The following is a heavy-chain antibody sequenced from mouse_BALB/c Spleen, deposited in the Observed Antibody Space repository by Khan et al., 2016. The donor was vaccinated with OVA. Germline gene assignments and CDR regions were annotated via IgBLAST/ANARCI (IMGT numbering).Heavy chain of an antibody. V-gene: IGHV3-2*02. Sequence: EVKLQESGPGLVKPSQSLSLTCTVTGYSITSGYGWNWIRQFPGNKLEWMGYISYSGSTNYNPSLKSRISITRDTSKNPFFLQLNTVTTEDTATYYCARKARIKYWGQGTTRTVSS. D-gene: IGHD3-2*02. CDR2: ISYSGST. CDR3: ARKARIKY. J-gene: IGHJ2*01. CDR1: GYSITSGYG.